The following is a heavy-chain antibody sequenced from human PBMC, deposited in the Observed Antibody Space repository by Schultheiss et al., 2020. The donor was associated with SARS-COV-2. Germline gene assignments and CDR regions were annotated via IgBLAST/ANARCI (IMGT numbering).Heavy chain of an antibody. Sequence: SETLSLTCAVYGGSFSGYYWSWIRQPPGKGLEWIGYIYYSGSTYYNPSLKSRVTISVDTSKNQFSLKLSSVTAADTAVYYCARDEPPNYIEWFDPWGQGTLVTVSS. CDR3: ARDEPPNYIEWFDP. CDR2: IYYSGST. V-gene: IGHV4-34*01. CDR1: GGSFSGYY. D-gene: IGHD1-7*01. J-gene: IGHJ5*02.